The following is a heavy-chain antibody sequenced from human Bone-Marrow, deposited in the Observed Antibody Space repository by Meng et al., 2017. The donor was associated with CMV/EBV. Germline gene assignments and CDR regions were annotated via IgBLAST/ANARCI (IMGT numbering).Heavy chain of an antibody. J-gene: IGHJ3*02. V-gene: IGHV3-30*03. CDR3: AREYCSSTSCYPDAFDI. D-gene: IGHD2-2*01. CDR1: GFTFSSYS. Sequence: GGSLRLSCAASGFTFSSYSMNWVRQAPGKGLEWVAVISYDGSNKYYADSVKGRFTISRDNSKNTLYLQMNSLRAEDTAVYYCAREYCSSTSCYPDAFDIWGQGTMVTVSS. CDR2: ISYDGSNK.